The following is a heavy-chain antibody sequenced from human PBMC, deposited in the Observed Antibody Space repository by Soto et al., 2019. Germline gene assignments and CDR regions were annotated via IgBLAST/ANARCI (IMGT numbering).Heavy chain of an antibody. Sequence: ASVKVSCKASGYTFTGYYMHWVRQAPGQGLEWMGWINPNSGGTNYAQKFQGWVTMTRDTSISTAYMELSRLRSDDTAVYYCAREIKSGVVTATLRPYYYYYGMDVWGQGTTVTVSS. V-gene: IGHV1-2*04. D-gene: IGHD2-21*02. J-gene: IGHJ6*02. CDR1: GYTFTGYY. CDR2: INPNSGGT. CDR3: AREIKSGVVTATLRPYYYYYGMDV.